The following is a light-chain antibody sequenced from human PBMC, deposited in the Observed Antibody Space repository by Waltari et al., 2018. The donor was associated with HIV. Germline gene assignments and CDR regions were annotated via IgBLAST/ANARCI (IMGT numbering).Light chain of an antibody. CDR3: QQRSTWPPAPT. Sequence: EIVMTQSPDTLSLSPGERATLSCRASQSVDTYLAWYQQKSGQSPRLLIYDASIRATGIPARFSGSGSGTDFTLTISSLEPEDFAVYYCQQRSTWPPAPTFGGGTKVEIK. CDR1: QSVDTY. J-gene: IGKJ4*01. V-gene: IGKV3-11*01. CDR2: DAS.